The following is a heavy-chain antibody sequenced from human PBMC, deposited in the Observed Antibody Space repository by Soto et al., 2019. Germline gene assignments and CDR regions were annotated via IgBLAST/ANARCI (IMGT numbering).Heavy chain of an antibody. CDR1: GGSISSCDYY. J-gene: IGHJ4*02. CDR2: IYYSGST. Sequence: SESLCLTSTVSGGSISSCDYYWSWIRQPPGKGLEWIGYIYYSGSTYYNPSLKSRVTISVDTSKNQFSLKLSSVTAADTAVYYCARAGYYDSSGRGNGFEYWGKGTLVIVYS. V-gene: IGHV4-30-4*01. CDR3: ARAGYYDSSGRGNGFEY. D-gene: IGHD3-22*01.